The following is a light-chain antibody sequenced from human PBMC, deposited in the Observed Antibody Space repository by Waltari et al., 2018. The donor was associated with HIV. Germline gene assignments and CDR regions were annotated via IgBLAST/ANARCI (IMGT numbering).Light chain of an antibody. Sequence: DFQMAQSPSSLAASVGDRVTLSCRTSQAIGANLNWYQRKSGKAPTLLLYAASILHTNVSSRISGGGSGTNFTLTINSLQPDDSATYYCQQTSLLPRTFGRGTRLEI. CDR2: AAS. CDR3: QQTSLLPRT. V-gene: IGKV1-39*01. CDR1: QAIGAN. J-gene: IGKJ5*01.